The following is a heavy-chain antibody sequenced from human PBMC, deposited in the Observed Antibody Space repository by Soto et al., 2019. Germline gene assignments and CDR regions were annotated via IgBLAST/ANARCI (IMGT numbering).Heavy chain of an antibody. V-gene: IGHV3-23*01. CDR3: AKAPSTYYDMLTGYNWFDP. Sequence: EVQLLESGGGLVQPGGSLRLSCAASGFTFSSYAMSWVRQAPGKGLEWVSAISGSGGSTYYADSVKGRLTISRDNSKNTLYLQTNSVRAEDTAVYYCAKAPSTYYDMLTGYNWFDPWGQGTLVTVSS. D-gene: IGHD3-9*01. CDR2: ISGSGGST. CDR1: GFTFSSYA. J-gene: IGHJ5*02.